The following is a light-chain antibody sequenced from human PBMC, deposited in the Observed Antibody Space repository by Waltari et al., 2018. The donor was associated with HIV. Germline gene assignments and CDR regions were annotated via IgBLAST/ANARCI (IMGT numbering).Light chain of an antibody. CDR3: SSYTSSFTLL. J-gene: IGLJ2*01. CDR2: DVS. V-gene: IGLV2-14*01. CDR1: RSDVGGYNY. Sequence: QSALTQPASVSGSPGQSITISCPGTRSDVGGYNYFPWYQQHPGKAPKVMIYDVSNRPSGVSNRFSGSKSGNTASLTISGLQAEDEADYYCSSYTSSFTLLFGGGTKLTVL.